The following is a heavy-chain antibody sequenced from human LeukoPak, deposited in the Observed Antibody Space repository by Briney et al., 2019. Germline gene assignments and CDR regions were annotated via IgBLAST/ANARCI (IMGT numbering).Heavy chain of an antibody. CDR1: GFTFSSYG. CDR2: ISYDGSNK. J-gene: IGHJ6*02. Sequence: GGSLRLSCAASGFTFSSYGMHWVRQAPGKGLEWVAVISYDGSNKYYADSVKGRFTISRDNSKNTLYLQMNSLRAEDTAVYYCAKDGSYYDSSGYRYYYGMDVWGQGTTVTVSS. CDR3: AKDGSYYDSSGYRYYYGMDV. V-gene: IGHV3-30*18. D-gene: IGHD3-22*01.